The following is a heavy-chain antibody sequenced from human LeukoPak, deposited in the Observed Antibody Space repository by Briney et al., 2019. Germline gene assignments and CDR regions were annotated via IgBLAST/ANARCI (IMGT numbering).Heavy chain of an antibody. CDR1: GYTFTGYY. V-gene: IGHV1-2*02. CDR3: AGIPVFGVVLHQEQV. J-gene: IGHJ6*04. D-gene: IGHD3-3*01. CDR2: INPNSGGT. Sequence: ASVKVSCKASGYTFTGYYMHWVRQAPGQGLEWMGWINPNSGGTNYAQKFQGRVTMTRDTSTSTAYMELSRLRSDDTAVYYCAGIPVFGVVLHQEQVWGKGTTVTVSS.